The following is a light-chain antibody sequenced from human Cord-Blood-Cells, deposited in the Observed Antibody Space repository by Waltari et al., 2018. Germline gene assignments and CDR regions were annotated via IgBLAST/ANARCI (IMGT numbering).Light chain of an antibody. Sequence: DIQMTQSPSSLSASVGDRVTITCRASQSISSYLNWYQQKPGKAPKLLIYSASSLQSGVPSRCSGSGSGTDFTLTISSLQPEDFATYDCEQSYSTPLTFGGGTKVAIK. J-gene: IGKJ4*01. CDR2: SAS. V-gene: IGKV1-39*01. CDR3: EQSYSTPLT. CDR1: QSISSY.